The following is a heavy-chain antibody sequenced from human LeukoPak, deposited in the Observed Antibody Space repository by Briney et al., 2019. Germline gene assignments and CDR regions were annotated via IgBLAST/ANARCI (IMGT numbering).Heavy chain of an antibody. Sequence: GGSLRLSCAASGFTFSSYGMHWVRQTPGKGLEWVAFIRYDGSNKHYADYLKGRFTISRDNSKNTLSLQMNSLRAEDTAVYYCAKGGKYDILTGFPRSRLLGDYWGQGTLVTVSS. CDR1: GFTFSSYG. D-gene: IGHD3-9*01. J-gene: IGHJ4*02. CDR3: AKGGKYDILTGFPRSRLLGDY. CDR2: IRYDGSNK. V-gene: IGHV3-30*02.